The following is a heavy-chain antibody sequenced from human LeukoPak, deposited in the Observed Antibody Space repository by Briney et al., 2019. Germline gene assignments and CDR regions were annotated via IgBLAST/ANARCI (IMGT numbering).Heavy chain of an antibody. J-gene: IGHJ4*02. CDR3: AKGPQWLVVGGFDY. Sequence: PGGSLRLSCATSGFTFSSYAMSWVRQAPGKGLEWVSAISGSGGSTYYADSVKGRFTISRDNSKNTLYLQMNSLRAEDTAVYYCAKGPQWLVVGGFDYWGQGTLVTVPS. CDR2: ISGSGGST. D-gene: IGHD6-19*01. CDR1: GFTFSSYA. V-gene: IGHV3-23*01.